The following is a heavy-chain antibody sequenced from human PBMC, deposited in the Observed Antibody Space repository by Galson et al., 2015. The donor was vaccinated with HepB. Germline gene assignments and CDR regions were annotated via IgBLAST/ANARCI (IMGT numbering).Heavy chain of an antibody. V-gene: IGHV1-2*02. CDR3: VRDEDLGPRSDFDY. CDR2: INPKNGGT. J-gene: IGHJ4*02. Sequence: SVKVSCKAFGFTFIDYYYHWVRQAPGQGLEWIGWINPKNGGTNYAQKFQGRVTMTTDTSISTAYKDLSRLTSDDTAVYYCVRDEDLGPRSDFDYWGQGTLVTVSS. D-gene: IGHD5-12*01. CDR1: GFTFIDYY.